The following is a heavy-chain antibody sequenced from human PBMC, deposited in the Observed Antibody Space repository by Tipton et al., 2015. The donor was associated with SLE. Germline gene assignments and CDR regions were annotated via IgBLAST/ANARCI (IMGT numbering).Heavy chain of an antibody. D-gene: IGHD1-20*01. CDR2: IYSGGST. J-gene: IGHJ6*03. CDR1: GFTFSTHG. CDR3: AKRYNWNMDV. Sequence: SLRLSCAASGFTFSTHGIRWVRQAPGKGLEWVSVIYSGGSTYYADSVKGRFTISRDNSKNTLYLQMNSLRAEDTAVYYCAKRYNWNMDVWGKGTTVTVSS. V-gene: IGHV3-NL1*01.